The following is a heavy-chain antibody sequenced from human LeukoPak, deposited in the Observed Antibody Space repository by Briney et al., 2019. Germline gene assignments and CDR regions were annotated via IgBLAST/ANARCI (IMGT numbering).Heavy chain of an antibody. D-gene: IGHD3-10*01. V-gene: IGHV1-8*01. Sequence: ASVKVSCKASGYTFTTYDINWVRQATGQGLEWMGRMNPNSGNTGYAQKFQGRVTMTRNTSMSTAYMELNSLRSEDTAVYYCARANYYGSGKKGLDYWGQGTLVTVSS. J-gene: IGHJ4*02. CDR3: ARANYYGSGKKGLDY. CDR1: GYTFTTYD. CDR2: MNPNSGNT.